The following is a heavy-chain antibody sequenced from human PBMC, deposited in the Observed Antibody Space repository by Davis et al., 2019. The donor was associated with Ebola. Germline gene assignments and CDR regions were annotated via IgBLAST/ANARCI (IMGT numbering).Heavy chain of an antibody. J-gene: IGHJ6*04. CDR2: ISSSSSYI. CDR1: GFTFSSYS. V-gene: IGHV3-21*01. Sequence: GESLKISCAASGFTFSSYSMNWVRQAPGKGLEWVSSISSSSSYIYYADSVKGRFTISRDNAKNSLYLQMNSLRAEDTAVYYCARDSEDGFGVVLIPLVPMDVWGKGTTVTVSS. D-gene: IGHD3-3*01. CDR3: ARDSEDGFGVVLIPLVPMDV.